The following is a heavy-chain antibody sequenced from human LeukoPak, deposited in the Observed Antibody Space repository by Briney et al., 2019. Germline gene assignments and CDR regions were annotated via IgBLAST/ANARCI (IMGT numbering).Heavy chain of an antibody. CDR2: ISAYNGNT. CDR1: GYTFTSYG. Sequence: GASVKVSCKASGYTFTSYGISWVRQAPGQGLEWMGWISAYNGNTNYAQKLQGRVTMTTDTSTSTAYMELMSLRSDDTAVYYCARINWNDLYGMDVWGQGTTVTVSS. D-gene: IGHD1-20*01. J-gene: IGHJ6*02. V-gene: IGHV1-18*01. CDR3: ARINWNDLYGMDV.